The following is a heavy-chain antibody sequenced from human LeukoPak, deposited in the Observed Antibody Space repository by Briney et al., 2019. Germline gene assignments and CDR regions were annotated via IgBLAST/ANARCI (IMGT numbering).Heavy chain of an antibody. J-gene: IGHJ5*02. CDR1: GFTFSSYS. CDR2: ISSSSTI. CDR3: VKSDWFDP. V-gene: IGHV3-48*04. Sequence: PGGSLRLSCAASGFTFSSYSMNWVRQAPGKGLEWVSYISSSSTIYYADSVKGRFTISRDNAKNTLYLQMNSLRAEDTAVYYCVKSDWFDPWGQGTLVTVSS.